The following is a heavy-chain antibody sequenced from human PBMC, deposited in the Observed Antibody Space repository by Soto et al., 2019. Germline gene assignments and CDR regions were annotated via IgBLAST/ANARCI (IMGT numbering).Heavy chain of an antibody. Sequence: GESLKISCKGSGYSFTSYWIGWVRQMPGKGLEWMGIIYPGDSDTRYSPSFQGQVTISADKSISTAYLQWSSLKASDTAMYYCARLVRRLHLGELSFRTTYYMDVWGKGTTVTVSS. CDR2: IYPGDSDT. J-gene: IGHJ6*03. CDR3: ARLVRRLHLGELSFRTTYYMDV. CDR1: GYSFTSYW. D-gene: IGHD3-16*02. V-gene: IGHV5-51*01.